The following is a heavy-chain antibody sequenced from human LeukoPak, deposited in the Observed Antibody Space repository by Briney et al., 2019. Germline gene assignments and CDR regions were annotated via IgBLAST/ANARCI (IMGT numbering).Heavy chain of an antibody. D-gene: IGHD1-26*01. CDR1: GFTFSSYS. Sequence: PGGSLRLSCAASGFTFSSYSMNWVRQAPGKGLEWVSSISSSSSYIYYADSVKGRFTISRDNAKNSLYLQMNSLRAEDTAVYYCARDWYSGIYFGDINDYWGQGTLVTVSS. CDR3: ARDWYSGIYFGDINDY. J-gene: IGHJ4*02. V-gene: IGHV3-21*01. CDR2: ISSSSSYI.